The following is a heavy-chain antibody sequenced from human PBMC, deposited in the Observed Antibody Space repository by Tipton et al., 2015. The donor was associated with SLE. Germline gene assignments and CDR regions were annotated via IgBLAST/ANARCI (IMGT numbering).Heavy chain of an antibody. CDR2: IYYSGST. Sequence: TLSLTCTVSGGSMNTINFYWGWIRQSPGEGLQWIANIYYSGSTNYNPSLKSRVTISVDTSKNQFSLKLSSVTAADAAVYYCARMDYRSAFDIWGQGTMVTVSS. CDR3: ARMDYRSAFDI. V-gene: IGHV4-39*07. D-gene: IGHD3/OR15-3a*01. CDR1: GGSMNTINFY. J-gene: IGHJ3*02.